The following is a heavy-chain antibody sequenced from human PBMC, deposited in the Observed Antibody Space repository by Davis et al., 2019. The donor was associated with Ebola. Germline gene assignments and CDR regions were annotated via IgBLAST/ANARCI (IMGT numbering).Heavy chain of an antibody. Sequence: GESLKISCAASGFTFSSYAMSWARQAPGKGLEWVSAISRSGGSTYYADSVKGRSTISRDNSKNTLYLQMNSLRADDTAVYYCAKGYSSSWPYYYYMDVWGKGTTVTVSS. V-gene: IGHV3-23*01. D-gene: IGHD6-13*01. CDR3: AKGYSSSWPYYYYMDV. J-gene: IGHJ6*03. CDR2: ISRSGGST. CDR1: GFTFSSYA.